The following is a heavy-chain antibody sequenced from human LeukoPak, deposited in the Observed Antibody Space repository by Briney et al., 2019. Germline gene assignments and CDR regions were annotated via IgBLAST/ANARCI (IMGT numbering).Heavy chain of an antibody. J-gene: IGHJ4*02. CDR3: AREGLDTYYCDSSGPFDY. CDR1: GFTFSDYY. Sequence: GSLRLSCAASGFTFSDYYMSWIRQPPGKGLEWIGYIYYSGSTNYNPSLKSRVTISVDTSKNQFSLKLSSVTAADTAVYYCAREGLDTYYCDSSGPFDYWGQGTLVTVSS. CDR2: IYYSGST. D-gene: IGHD3-22*01. V-gene: IGHV4-59*01.